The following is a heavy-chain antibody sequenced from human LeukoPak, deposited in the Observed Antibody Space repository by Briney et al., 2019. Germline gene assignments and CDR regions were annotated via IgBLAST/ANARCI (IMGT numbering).Heavy chain of an antibody. CDR1: GGSINNYY. J-gene: IGHJ6*03. Sequence: ASETLSLTCTVSGGSINNYYWSWIRQPAGKGLEWIGRIYTRGSTNYNPSLKSRVTISVDTSKNQFSLKLSSVTAADTAVYYCARGLTGDSSGYYYYYYYMDVWGKGTTVTVSS. D-gene: IGHD3-22*01. CDR2: IYTRGST. V-gene: IGHV4-4*07. CDR3: ARGLTGDSSGYYYYYYYMDV.